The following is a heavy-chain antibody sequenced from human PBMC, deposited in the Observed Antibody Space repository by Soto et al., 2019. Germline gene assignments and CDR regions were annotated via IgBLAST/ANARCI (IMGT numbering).Heavy chain of an antibody. J-gene: IGHJ5*02. CDR2: IYYSGTT. Sequence: PEETLSLTCTVSGGSISSSSYYWGWIRQPPGKGLEWIGTIYYSGTTYYNPSLKSRVTISVDTSKNQFSLKLSSVTVADTAVYYCARLYYYDSSGYYPTLPFDPWGQGTLVTVSS. CDR3: ARLYYYDSSGYYPTLPFDP. CDR1: GGSISSSSYY. V-gene: IGHV4-39*01. D-gene: IGHD3-22*01.